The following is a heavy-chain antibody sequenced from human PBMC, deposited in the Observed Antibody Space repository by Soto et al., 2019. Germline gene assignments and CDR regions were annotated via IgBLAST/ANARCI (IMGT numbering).Heavy chain of an antibody. Sequence: SETLSLTCTVSGVSINRYYWIWIRQPPAKGLEWIGYISHSGTTSYNPSLKSRLTISLNTSKNQFSLKLRSVSAADTAIYYCARGRRATQYFFYFFGMDVWVQGTTVTVSS. CDR1: GVSINRYY. J-gene: IGHJ6*02. CDR2: ISHSGTT. D-gene: IGHD3-10*01. V-gene: IGHV4-59*01. CDR3: ARGRRATQYFFYFFGMDV.